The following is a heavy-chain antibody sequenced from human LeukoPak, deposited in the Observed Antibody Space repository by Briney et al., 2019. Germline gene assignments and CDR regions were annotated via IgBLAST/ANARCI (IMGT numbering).Heavy chain of an antibody. J-gene: IGHJ6*02. CDR3: ARVGGYDYYYYGMDV. CDR1: GGSISSYY. D-gene: IGHD6-13*01. CDR2: IYYSGST. V-gene: IGHV4-59*01. Sequence: SETLSLTCTVSGGSISSYYWSWIRQPPGKGLEWIGYIYYSGSTNYNPSLKSRVTISVDTSKNQFSLKLSSMTAADTAVYYCARVGGYDYYYYGMDVWGQGTTVTVSS.